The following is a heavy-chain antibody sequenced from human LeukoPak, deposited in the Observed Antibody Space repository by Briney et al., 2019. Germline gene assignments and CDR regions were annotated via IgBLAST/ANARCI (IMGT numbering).Heavy chain of an antibody. Sequence: GESLKISCKGSGYSFTSHWIGWVRQMPGKGLEWMGIIYPGDSDTRYSPSFQGQVTISADKSISTAYLQWSSLKASDTAMYYCASKTGDCTNGVCGDAFDIWGQGTMVTVSS. CDR2: IYPGDSDT. J-gene: IGHJ3*02. V-gene: IGHV5-51*01. CDR1: GYSFTSHW. D-gene: IGHD2-8*01. CDR3: ASKTGDCTNGVCGDAFDI.